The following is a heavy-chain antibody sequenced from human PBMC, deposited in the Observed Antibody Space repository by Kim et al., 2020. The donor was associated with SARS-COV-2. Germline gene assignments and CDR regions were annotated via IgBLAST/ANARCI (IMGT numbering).Heavy chain of an antibody. Sequence: SETLSLTCAVYGGSFSGYYWSWIRQPPGKGLEWIGEINHSGSTNYNPSLKSRVTISVDTSKNQFSLKLSSVTAADTAVYYCASGRGYWGQGTLVTVSS. J-gene: IGHJ4*02. CDR3: ASGRGY. V-gene: IGHV4-34*01. CDR1: GGSFSGYY. CDR2: INHSGST.